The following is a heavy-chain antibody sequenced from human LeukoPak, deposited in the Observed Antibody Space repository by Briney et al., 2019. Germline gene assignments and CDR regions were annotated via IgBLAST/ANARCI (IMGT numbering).Heavy chain of an antibody. V-gene: IGHV3-66*01. CDR1: GFTVSSNY. J-gene: IGHJ4*02. CDR3: ARATTVSIDY. D-gene: IGHD4-17*01. CDR2: IYSGGST. Sequence: GGSLRLSCAASGFTVSSNYMSWVRQAPGKGLEWVSVIYSGGSTYYADSVKGRFTISRDNSKNTLYLQMNSLKAEDTAVYYCARATTVSIDYWGQGTLVTVSS.